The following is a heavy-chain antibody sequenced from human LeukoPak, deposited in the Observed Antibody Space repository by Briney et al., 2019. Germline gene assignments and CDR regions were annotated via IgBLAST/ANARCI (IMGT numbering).Heavy chain of an antibody. CDR3: ARGGASRPKAVMEGYWYGMDV. J-gene: IGHJ6*02. Sequence: ASVKVSFKASGYTFTSHGISWVRQAPGQGLEWTGWISGYNGNTNYEEKFQGRVTMTTDTSTSTAYMELRSLRSDDTAVYYCARGGASRPKAVMEGYWYGMDVWGQGTTVTVSS. D-gene: IGHD2-8*02. V-gene: IGHV1-18*01. CDR1: GYTFTSHG. CDR2: ISGYNGNT.